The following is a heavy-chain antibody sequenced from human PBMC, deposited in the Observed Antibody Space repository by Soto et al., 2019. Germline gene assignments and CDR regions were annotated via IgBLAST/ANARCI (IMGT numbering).Heavy chain of an antibody. J-gene: IGHJ6*02. D-gene: IGHD3-10*01. CDR3: ARHEDSYGSGHWYYYGMDV. CDR1: GYSFTSYW. CDR2: IYPGDSDT. V-gene: IGHV5-51*01. Sequence: EVQLVQSGAEVKKPGESLKISCKGSGYSFTSYWIGWVRQMPGKGLEWMGIIYPGDSDTRYSPSFQGQVTISADKSISTAYLQWSSLKASDTAMYYCARHEDSYGSGHWYYYGMDVWGQGTTVTVSS.